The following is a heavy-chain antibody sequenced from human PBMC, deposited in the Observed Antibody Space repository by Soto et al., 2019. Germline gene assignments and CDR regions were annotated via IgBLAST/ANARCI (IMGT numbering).Heavy chain of an antibody. D-gene: IGHD5-12*01. CDR2: ISAYNGNT. Sequence: ASVKVSCKASGYTFTSYGISWVRQAPGQGLEWMGWISAYNGNTNYAQKLQGRVTITADKSTSTAYMELSSLRSEDTAVYYCARSALVATSKGVVANWFDPWGQGTLVTVSS. J-gene: IGHJ5*02. CDR3: ARSALVATSKGVVANWFDP. CDR1: GYTFTSYG. V-gene: IGHV1-18*01.